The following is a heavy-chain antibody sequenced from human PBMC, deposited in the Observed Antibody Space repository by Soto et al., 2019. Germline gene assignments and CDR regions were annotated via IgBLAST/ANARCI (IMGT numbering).Heavy chain of an antibody. CDR1: GGSISSGGYS. CDR3: GRAHDYIDS. CDR2: IYHSGPS. J-gene: IGHJ5*01. Sequence: SETLSLTCAVSGGSISSGGYSWSWIRQPPGKGLEWIGYIYHSGPSYYNPSLKSRVTMSVDRSNNQLSLNLNSVTAADTAVSYCGRAHDYIDSWGQGTLVTVSS. D-gene: IGHD5-12*01. V-gene: IGHV4-30-2*01.